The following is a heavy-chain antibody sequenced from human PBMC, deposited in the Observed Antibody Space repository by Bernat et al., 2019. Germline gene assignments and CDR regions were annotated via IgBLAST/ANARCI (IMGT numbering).Heavy chain of an antibody. D-gene: IGHD5-18*01. CDR2: ISGSGGST. CDR3: AKGGYSYCCYYGMDV. V-gene: IGHV3-23*01. Sequence: EAQLLESGGGLVQPGGSLRLSCAASGFTFSSYAMSWVRQAPGKGLEWVSAISGSGGSTYYADSVKGRFTISRDNSKSTLYLQMNSLRAEDTAVYYCAKGGYSYCCYYGMDVWGQGTTVTVSS. CDR1: GFTFSSYA. J-gene: IGHJ6*02.